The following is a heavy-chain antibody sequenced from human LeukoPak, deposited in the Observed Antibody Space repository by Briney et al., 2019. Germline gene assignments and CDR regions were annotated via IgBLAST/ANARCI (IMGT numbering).Heavy chain of an antibody. Sequence: ASVKVSCKASGYTFTSYDISWVRQAPGQGLEWMGWISAYNGNTNYAQKLQGRVTMITDTSTSTAYMELRSLRSDDTAVYYCARDNFWSGEKYYYYGMDVWGQGTTVTVSS. V-gene: IGHV1-18*01. D-gene: IGHD3-3*01. CDR3: ARDNFWSGEKYYYYGMDV. CDR2: ISAYNGNT. CDR1: GYTFTSYD. J-gene: IGHJ6*02.